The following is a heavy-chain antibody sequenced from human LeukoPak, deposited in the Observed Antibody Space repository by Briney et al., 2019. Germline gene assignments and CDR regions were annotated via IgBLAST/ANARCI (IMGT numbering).Heavy chain of an antibody. V-gene: IGHV3-9*01. Sequence: GGSLRLSCAASGFTFDDYAMHWVRQAPGKGLEWVSGISWNSGSIGYADSVKGRFTISRDNAKNSLCLQMNSLRAEDTALYYCAKDSMPYYYDSSGYSENWFDPWGQGTLVTASS. CDR1: GFTFDDYA. CDR2: ISWNSGSI. CDR3: AKDSMPYYYDSSGYSENWFDP. J-gene: IGHJ5*02. D-gene: IGHD3-22*01.